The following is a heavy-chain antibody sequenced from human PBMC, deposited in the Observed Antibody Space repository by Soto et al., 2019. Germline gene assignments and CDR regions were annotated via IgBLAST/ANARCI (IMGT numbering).Heavy chain of an antibody. D-gene: IGHD1-26*01. CDR2: IYYSGST. Sequence: PSETLSLTCTVSGGSISSSSYYWGWIRQPPGKGLEWIGSIYYSGSTYYNPSLKSRVTISVDTSKNQFSLKLSSVTAADTAVYYCASPEPFPSWVSPQTPSVGMDVWGQGTTVTVSS. CDR3: ASPEPFPSWVSPQTPSVGMDV. J-gene: IGHJ6*02. CDR1: GGSISSSSYY. V-gene: IGHV4-39*01.